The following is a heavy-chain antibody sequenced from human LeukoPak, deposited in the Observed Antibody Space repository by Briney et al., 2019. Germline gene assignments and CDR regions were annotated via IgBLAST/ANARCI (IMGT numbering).Heavy chain of an antibody. CDR1: GYTLTSYA. Sequence: ASVKVSCKASGYTLTSYAMHWVRQAPGQRLEWMGWINAGNGNTKYSQKFRGRVTITRDTSASTAYMELSSLRSEDTAVYYCASGSTVSWELLRWGQGTLVTVSS. CDR3: ASGSTVSWELLR. J-gene: IGHJ4*02. V-gene: IGHV1-3*01. D-gene: IGHD1-26*01. CDR2: INAGNGNT.